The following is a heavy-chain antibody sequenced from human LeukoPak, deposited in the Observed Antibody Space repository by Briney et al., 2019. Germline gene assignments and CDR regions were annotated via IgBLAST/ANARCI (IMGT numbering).Heavy chain of an antibody. CDR1: GYAVTSYG. D-gene: IGHD3-10*01. Sequence: ASVKVSFKASGYAVTSYGYSWGRQPPGQGLGWMGCSNLNRGGTNYVKTFQDRVTMTREASIGKAYMELSSLVSADATVLYCWSDSGQVSDYGSGSVKFGENYFDYWGQGTLVTVSS. V-gene: IGHV1-2*02. CDR2: SNLNRGGT. CDR3: WSDSGQVSDYGSGSVKFGENYFDY. J-gene: IGHJ4*02.